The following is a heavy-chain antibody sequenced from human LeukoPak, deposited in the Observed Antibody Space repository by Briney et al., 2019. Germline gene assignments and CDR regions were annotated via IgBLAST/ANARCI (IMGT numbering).Heavy chain of an antibody. CDR3: AREHGSGGKGIDI. D-gene: IGHD3-10*01. CDR2: INPNSSGT. CDR1: GYTFTGYY. J-gene: IGHJ3*02. V-gene: IGHV1-2*02. Sequence: ASVKVSCKASGYTFTGYYMHWVRQAAGQGLEWMGWINPNSSGTNYAQKFQGRVTMTRDTSISTAYMELSRLRSDDTAVYYCAREHGSGGKGIDIWGQGTLVTVSS.